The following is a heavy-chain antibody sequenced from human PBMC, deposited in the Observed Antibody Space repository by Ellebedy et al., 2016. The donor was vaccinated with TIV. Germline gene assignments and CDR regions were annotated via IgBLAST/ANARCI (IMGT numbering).Heavy chain of an antibody. CDR3: AKRRGYNYGDFDS. Sequence: ASVKVSCKASGYTFTSFGISWLRQAPGQGLEWMGWISAYNGNTKYAQKVQGRGTMTTDPPTSTGYMDLSSLTTEDTAVYFCAKRRGYNYGDFDSWGQGTLVTVSS. CDR2: ISAYNGNT. J-gene: IGHJ4*02. D-gene: IGHD5-18*01. V-gene: IGHV1-18*04. CDR1: GYTFTSFG.